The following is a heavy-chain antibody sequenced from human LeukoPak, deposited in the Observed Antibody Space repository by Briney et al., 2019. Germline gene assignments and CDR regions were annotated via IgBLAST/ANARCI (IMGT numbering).Heavy chain of an antibody. Sequence: MASETLSLTCTVSGGSISISGYYWVWIRQPPGKGLEWIGSIYYSGSTYYNLSLKSRVTIPVDTSTNQFSLKLSSVTAADTAVYYCARWRYYQDSSGYYYSFDYWGQGTLVTVSS. J-gene: IGHJ4*02. D-gene: IGHD3-22*01. V-gene: IGHV4-39*07. CDR1: GGSISISGYY. CDR2: IYYSGST. CDR3: ARWRYYQDSSGYYYSFDY.